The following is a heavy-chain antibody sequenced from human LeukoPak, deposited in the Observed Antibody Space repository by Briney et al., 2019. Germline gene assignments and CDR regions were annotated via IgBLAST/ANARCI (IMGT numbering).Heavy chain of an antibody. J-gene: IGHJ4*02. CDR1: GFTFSSYA. Sequence: GGSLRLSCAASGFTFSSYAMSWVRQAPGKGLEWVSAISGSGGSTYHADSVKGRFTISRDNSKNTLYLQMNSLKAEDTAVYYRAKDWEHYYYDSSGYYEESDYWGQGTLVTVSS. D-gene: IGHD3-22*01. CDR2: ISGSGGST. V-gene: IGHV3-23*01. CDR3: AKDWEHYYYDSSGYYEESDY.